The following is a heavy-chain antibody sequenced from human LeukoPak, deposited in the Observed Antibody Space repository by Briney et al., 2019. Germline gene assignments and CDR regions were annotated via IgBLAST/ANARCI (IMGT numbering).Heavy chain of an antibody. CDR1: GFTFSSYG. V-gene: IGHV3-30*18. CDR2: ISYDGSNK. Sequence: QPGRSLRLSCAASGFTFSSYGMHWVRQAPGKGLEWVAVISYDGSNKYYADSVKGRFTISRDNSKNTLYLQMNSLRAEDTAVYYCAKDRMTYYDIWSGYYLDYWGQGTLVTVSS. J-gene: IGHJ4*02. CDR3: AKDRMTYYDIWSGYYLDY. D-gene: IGHD3-3*01.